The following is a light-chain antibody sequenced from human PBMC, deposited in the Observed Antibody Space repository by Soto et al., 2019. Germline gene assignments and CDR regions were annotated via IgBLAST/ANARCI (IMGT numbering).Light chain of an antibody. Sequence: DIQMTQSPSTLSGSVGDRVTITCRASQTISSWLAWYRQKPGKAPKLLIYKASTLKSGVPSRFSGSGSGTDFTPTISSLQPEDFATYYGQQSYSTPTWTFGQGTKVDI. V-gene: IGKV1-5*03. CDR3: QQSYSTPTWT. J-gene: IGKJ1*01. CDR1: QTISSW. CDR2: KAS.